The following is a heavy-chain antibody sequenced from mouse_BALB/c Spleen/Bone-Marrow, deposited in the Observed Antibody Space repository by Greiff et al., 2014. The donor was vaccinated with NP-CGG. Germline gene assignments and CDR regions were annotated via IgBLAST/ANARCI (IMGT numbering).Heavy chain of an antibody. CDR2: VNPNNGGT. D-gene: IGHD1-1*02. CDR3: AIGNYFDY. J-gene: IGHJ2*01. CDR1: GYSFTGYY. Sequence: EVQLQQSGTELVKPGASVKISCKASGYSFTGYYMHWVKQSHGKSLEWIGRVNPNNGGTSYNQKFKGKAILTVDKSSSTAYMELRSLTSEDSAVYYCAIGNYFDYWGQGTTLTVSS. V-gene: IGHV1-26*01.